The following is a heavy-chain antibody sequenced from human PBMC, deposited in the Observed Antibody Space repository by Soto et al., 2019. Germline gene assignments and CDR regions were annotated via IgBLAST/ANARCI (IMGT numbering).Heavy chain of an antibody. CDR3: AKVESYDFWGGYDYYDYSHYGMDV. V-gene: IGHV3-23*01. CDR2: ISGPGGRT. Sequence: GGSLRLSCAASEFTFNNYAMTWVRQTPGKGLEWVAGISGPGGRTYYADSVKGRFTISRDNSKNTLFLQMNGLRGEDTAVYYCAKVESYDFWGGYDYYDYSHYGMDVWGQGTTVTVS. D-gene: IGHD3-3*01. J-gene: IGHJ6*02. CDR1: EFTFNNYA.